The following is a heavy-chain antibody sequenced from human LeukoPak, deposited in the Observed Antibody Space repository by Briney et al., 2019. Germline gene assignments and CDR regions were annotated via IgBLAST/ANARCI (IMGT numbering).Heavy chain of an antibody. V-gene: IGHV3-30-3*01. CDR3: ARGWGHCSGGSCYFDY. Sequence: PGGSLRLSCAASGFTFSSYAMHWVRQAPGKGLEWVAVISYDGSNKYYADSVKGRFTISRDNSKNTLYLQTNSLRAEDTAVYYCARGWGHCSGGSCYFDYWGQGTLVTVSS. CDR1: GFTFSSYA. J-gene: IGHJ4*02. D-gene: IGHD2-15*01. CDR2: ISYDGSNK.